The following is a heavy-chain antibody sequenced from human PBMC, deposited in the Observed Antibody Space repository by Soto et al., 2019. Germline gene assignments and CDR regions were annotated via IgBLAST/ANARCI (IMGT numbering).Heavy chain of an antibody. D-gene: IGHD2-15*01. CDR2: IIPIFGTA. Sequence: SVKVSCKASGGPFSTYGISWVRQAPGQGLEWMGGIIPIFGTANYAQKFQGRVTITADESTSTAYMELSSLISEDTAVYYCGFWDSGGSWKTNDAFDIWGQGTMVTVSS. V-gene: IGHV1-69*13. CDR3: GFWDSGGSWKTNDAFDI. CDR1: GGPFSTYG. J-gene: IGHJ3*02.